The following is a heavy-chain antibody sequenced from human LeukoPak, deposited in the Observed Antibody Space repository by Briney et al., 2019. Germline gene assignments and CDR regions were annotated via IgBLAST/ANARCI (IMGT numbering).Heavy chain of an antibody. CDR1: GFTFNTYP. CDR3: AREGHYDILTGYSPVEYYFYYMDV. CDR2: ISYDGSNK. D-gene: IGHD3-9*01. V-gene: IGHV3-30*19. J-gene: IGHJ6*03. Sequence: GGALRLSCAASGFTFNTYPMHWVRQAPGKGLEWVAVISYDGSNKYYADSVKGRFTISRDNSKSTLYLQMNSLRAEDTALYYCAREGHYDILTGYSPVEYYFYYMDVWGKGTTVTVSS.